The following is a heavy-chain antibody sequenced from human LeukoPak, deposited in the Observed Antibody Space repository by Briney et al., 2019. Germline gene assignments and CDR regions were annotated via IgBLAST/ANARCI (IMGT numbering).Heavy chain of an antibody. D-gene: IGHD3-16*01. J-gene: IGHJ5*02. CDR3: ARRGLRLGEPNWFDP. Sequence: SVKVSCKASGDTFRNYAFSWARQAPGQGLEWMGEIIPILRMSNNAQKFQGRVTITTDESTSTAYMDLRSLRSDDTAVYYCARRGLRLGEPNWFDPWGQGTLVTVSS. CDR2: IIPILRMS. CDR1: GDTFRNYA. V-gene: IGHV1-69*10.